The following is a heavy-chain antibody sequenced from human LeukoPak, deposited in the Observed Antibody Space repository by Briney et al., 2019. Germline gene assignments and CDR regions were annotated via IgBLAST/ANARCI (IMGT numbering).Heavy chain of an antibody. CDR1: GFTFSTYA. D-gene: IGHD1-14*01. Sequence: HPGGSLRLSCAASGFTFSTYAMNWVRQAPGKGLEWVSAISPIGSRTYYADSVKGRLTISRDNSKSTLYLQMNSLRAGDTAIYYCAKASTVLKPIDSWGQGTLVTVSS. J-gene: IGHJ4*02. V-gene: IGHV3-23*01. CDR2: ISPIGSRT. CDR3: AKASTVLKPIDS.